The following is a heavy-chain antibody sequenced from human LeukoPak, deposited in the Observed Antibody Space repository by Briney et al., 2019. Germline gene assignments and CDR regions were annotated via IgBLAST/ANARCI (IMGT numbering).Heavy chain of an antibody. J-gene: IGHJ3*02. CDR2: ISSSSSTI. CDR3: ASYDFWSGYPHAFDI. D-gene: IGHD3-3*01. Sequence: GGSLRLSCAASGCTLSNHYMDWVRQAPGKGLEWVSHISSSSSTIYYADSVKGRFTISRDNAKNSLYLQMNSLRAEDTAVYYCASYDFWSGYPHAFDIWGQGTMVTVSS. V-gene: IGHV3-48*01. CDR1: GCTLSNHY.